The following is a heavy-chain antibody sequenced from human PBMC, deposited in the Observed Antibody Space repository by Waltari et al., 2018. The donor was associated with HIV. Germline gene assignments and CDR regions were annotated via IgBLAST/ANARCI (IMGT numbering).Heavy chain of an antibody. CDR2: INHNSDDT. CDR3: ARVRGGGMDV. Sequence: QEHLVQSGAEVKKPGASVKVSCTASGNTFTGYYIHWVRQAPGQGLEWVGRINHNSDDTHVAQNFPGRVTMTRDTSISTGYMELHSLTSDDTGVYFCARVRGGGMDVWGQGTTVTVSS. J-gene: IGHJ6*02. D-gene: IGHD5-12*01. V-gene: IGHV1-2*05. CDR1: GNTFTGYY.